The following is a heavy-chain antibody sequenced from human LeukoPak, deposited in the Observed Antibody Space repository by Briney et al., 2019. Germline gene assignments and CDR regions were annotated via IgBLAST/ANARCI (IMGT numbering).Heavy chain of an antibody. J-gene: IGHJ6*03. Sequence: GGSLRLSCVASGFTFSSYWMHWVRQAPGEGLVWVSRINSDGSTTTYADSVKGRFTISRDNAKNTLYLQMNSLRVEDTAVYYCARSTTHPYYNYMDVWGKGTTVTPSS. CDR2: INSDGSTT. V-gene: IGHV3-74*01. CDR3: ARSTTHPYYNYMDV. D-gene: IGHD4-17*01. CDR1: GFTFSSYW.